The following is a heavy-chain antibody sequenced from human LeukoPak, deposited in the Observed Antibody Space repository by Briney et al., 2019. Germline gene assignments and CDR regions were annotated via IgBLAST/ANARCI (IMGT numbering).Heavy chain of an antibody. D-gene: IGHD5-12*01. V-gene: IGHV3-11*01. J-gene: IGHJ4*02. CDR1: GFTFRDHY. Sequence: GGSLRLSCAVYGFTFRDHYMAWIRQAPGQGLEWIAYIGTCGRPLYFADSVKGRFTVSRDDGQNSLFLQMESLTVEDTAMYYCARRALGPIGAFDHWGQGALVTVSS. CDR2: IGTCGRPL. CDR3: ARRALGPIGAFDH.